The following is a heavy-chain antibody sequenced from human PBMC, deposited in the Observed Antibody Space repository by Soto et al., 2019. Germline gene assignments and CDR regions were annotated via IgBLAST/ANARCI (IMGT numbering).Heavy chain of an antibody. Sequence: QVQLQESGPGLVRPSETLSLTCTVAGDSVSSGSHHWNWIRQAPGKGLEWIGSIYFTGRTNHNPSLKSRVTISVDTSKNHLSLNLTSVTAADTAVYYCARDLVAIGGRVYAFDLWGKGTMVTVSS. CDR2: IYFTGRT. D-gene: IGHD2-21*01. V-gene: IGHV4-61*03. CDR1: GDSVSSGSHH. J-gene: IGHJ3*01. CDR3: ARDLVAIGGRVYAFDL.